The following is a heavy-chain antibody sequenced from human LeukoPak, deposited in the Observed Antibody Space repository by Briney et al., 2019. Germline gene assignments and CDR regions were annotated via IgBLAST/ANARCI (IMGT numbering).Heavy chain of an antibody. CDR1: GFTFSSHG. J-gene: IGHJ4*02. V-gene: IGHV3-33*06. Sequence: GGSLRLSCAASGFTFSSHGMHWVRQSPGKGLEWVAVIWYDGSNKYYADSVKGRFTISRDNSKNTLYLQMNSLRAEDTAIYYCAKDSSAYSGSYYDYWGQGTLVTVSS. CDR2: IWYDGSNK. CDR3: AKDSSAYSGSYYDY. D-gene: IGHD1-26*01.